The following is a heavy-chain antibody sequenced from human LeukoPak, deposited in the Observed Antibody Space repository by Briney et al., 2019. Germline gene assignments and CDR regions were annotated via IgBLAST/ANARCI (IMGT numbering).Heavy chain of an antibody. V-gene: IGHV4-38-2*01. CDR3: ARLYYDYVWGSYLYFDY. CDR1: GYSISIGYY. D-gene: IGHD3-16*01. CDR2: IYHSGST. Sequence: PSETLSLTCAVSGYSISIGYYWGWIRQPPGKGLEWIGSIYHSGSTYYNPSLKSRVTISVDTSKNQFSLKLSSVTAADTAVYYCARLYYDYVWGSYLYFDYWGQGTLVTVSS. J-gene: IGHJ4*02.